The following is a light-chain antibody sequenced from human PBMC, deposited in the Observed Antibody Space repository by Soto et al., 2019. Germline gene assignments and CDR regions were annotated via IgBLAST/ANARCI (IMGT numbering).Light chain of an antibody. J-gene: IGLJ1*01. CDR3: SPYAGSPYV. CDR2: EVS. V-gene: IGLV2-8*01. Sequence: QSALTQPPSGSGSPGQSVTISCTGTSSDVGGYNYVSWYQQHPGKAPKLMIYEVSKRPSGVPDRFSGSKSGNTASLTVSGLQAEDEADYYCSPYAGSPYVFGTGTKVTVL. CDR1: SSDVGGYNY.